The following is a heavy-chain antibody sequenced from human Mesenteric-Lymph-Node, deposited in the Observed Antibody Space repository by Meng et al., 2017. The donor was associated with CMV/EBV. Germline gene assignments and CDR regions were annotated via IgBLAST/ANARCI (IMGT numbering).Heavy chain of an antibody. J-gene: IGHJ4*02. CDR1: GFTFDDYS. D-gene: IGHD3-22*01. Sequence: GESLKISCAASGFTFDDYSMSWVRQPPGKGLEWISGINWNGGSTFYRDSVRGRFTISRDNAKNSLYLQINSLRAEDTAFYYCVREPRSSGSYYFDYWGQGTLVTVSS. CDR2: INWNGGST. CDR3: VREPRSSGSYYFDY. V-gene: IGHV3-20*04.